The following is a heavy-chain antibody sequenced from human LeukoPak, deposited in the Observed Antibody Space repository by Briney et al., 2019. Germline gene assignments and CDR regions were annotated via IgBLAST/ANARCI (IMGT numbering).Heavy chain of an antibody. CDR1: GFTFSSYS. Sequence: PGGSLRLSCAASGFTFSSYSMNWVRQAPGKGLEWVSSISSSSSYIYYADSVKGRFTISRDNAKNSLYLQMNSLRAEDTAVYYCARTDFWSGYPFDPWGQGTLVTVSS. CDR2: ISSSSSYI. J-gene: IGHJ5*02. D-gene: IGHD3-3*01. V-gene: IGHV3-21*04. CDR3: ARTDFWSGYPFDP.